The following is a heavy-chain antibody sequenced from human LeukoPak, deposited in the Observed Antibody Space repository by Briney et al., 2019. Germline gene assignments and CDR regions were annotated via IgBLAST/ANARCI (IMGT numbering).Heavy chain of an antibody. CDR2: ISSSTSNI. J-gene: IGHJ4*02. D-gene: IGHD2-21*01. Sequence: GASLRLSCTGSGFIFNSYGINWVRQAPGKGLEWVAYISSSTSNIFYADSVKGRFTISRDHAKDSVLLQMNSLRVEDTALYFCARDGVMAKTPFYFDSWGQGALVTVSS. CDR1: GFIFNSYG. CDR3: ARDGVMAKTPFYFDS. V-gene: IGHV3-48*01.